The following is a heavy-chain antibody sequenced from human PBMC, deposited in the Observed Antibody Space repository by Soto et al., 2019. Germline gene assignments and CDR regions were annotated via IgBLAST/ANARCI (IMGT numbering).Heavy chain of an antibody. CDR2: IIPIFGTA. D-gene: IGHD6-6*01. J-gene: IGHJ6*02. CDR1: GGTFSSYA. Sequence: SVKVSCKASGGTFSSYAISWVRQAPGQGLEWMGGIIPIFGTANYAQKFQGRVTITADESTSTAYMELSSLRSEDTAVYYCARAGRGSSPQPYYYYGMDVWGQGTTVTVSS. CDR3: ARAGRGSSPQPYYYYGMDV. V-gene: IGHV1-69*13.